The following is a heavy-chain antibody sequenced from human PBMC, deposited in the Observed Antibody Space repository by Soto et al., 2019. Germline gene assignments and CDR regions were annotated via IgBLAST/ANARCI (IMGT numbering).Heavy chain of an antibody. CDR1: GYTFTSYG. Sequence: QVQLVQSGAEVKKPGASVKVSCKASGYTFTSYGIIWVRQAPGQGLEWMGWISAYNGNTNYAQKLHGRVTMTTDTSTSTAYMELRSLRSDDTAVYYCARGGLSLLWFGELLGWFDPWGQGTLVTVSS. J-gene: IGHJ5*02. V-gene: IGHV1-18*01. CDR3: ARGGLSLLWFGELLGWFDP. CDR2: ISAYNGNT. D-gene: IGHD3-10*01.